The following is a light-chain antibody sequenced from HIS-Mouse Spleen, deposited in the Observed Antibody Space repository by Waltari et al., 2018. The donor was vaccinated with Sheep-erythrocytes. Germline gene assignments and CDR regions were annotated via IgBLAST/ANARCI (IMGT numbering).Light chain of an antibody. CDR3: QQRSNWYT. J-gene: IGKJ2*01. Sequence: EIVLTQSPATLSLSPGERATLSCRASQSVSSYLAWYQQKPGQGPRLLSYDASNRATGIPARFSGSGSGTDFTLTISSLEPEDFAVYYCQQRSNWYTFGQGTKLEIK. CDR2: DAS. V-gene: IGKV3-11*01. CDR1: QSVSSY.